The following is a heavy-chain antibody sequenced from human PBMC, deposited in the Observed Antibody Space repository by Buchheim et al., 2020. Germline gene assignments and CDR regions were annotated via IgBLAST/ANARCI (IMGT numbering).Heavy chain of an antibody. CDR2: ISYDGSNK. CDR3: AKDRRSSWTSDY. V-gene: IGHV3-30*18. CDR1: GFTFSNYG. D-gene: IGHD6-13*01. Sequence: QVQLVESGGGVVQPGRSLRLSCAASGFTFSNYGMHWVRQAPGKGLEWVAIISYDGSNKNYADSVKGRFTISRDNSKNTLYLQMNSLRAEDTAVYYCAKDRRSSWTSDYGGQGTL. J-gene: IGHJ4*02.